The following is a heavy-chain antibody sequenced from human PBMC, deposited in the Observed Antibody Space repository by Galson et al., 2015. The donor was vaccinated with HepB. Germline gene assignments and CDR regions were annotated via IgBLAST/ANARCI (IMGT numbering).Heavy chain of an antibody. CDR2: ISFDGSNK. CDR1: AFTFNAYA. CDR3: ARGRKLRYFDWLLQDDWYFDL. Sequence: FLRLSCAASAFTFNAYAMHWVRQAPGKGLEWVTAISFDGSNKYYADSVKGRFTISRDNFKNTLYLQMNSLGAEDTAVYYCARGRKLRYFDWLLQDDWYFDLWGRGTLVTVSS. V-gene: IGHV3-30*04. D-gene: IGHD3-9*01. J-gene: IGHJ2*01.